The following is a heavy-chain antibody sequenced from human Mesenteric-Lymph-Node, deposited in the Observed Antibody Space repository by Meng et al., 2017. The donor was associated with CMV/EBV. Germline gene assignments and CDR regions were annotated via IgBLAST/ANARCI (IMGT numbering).Heavy chain of an antibody. Sequence: SETLSLTCTVSGGSISTSTYYWAWIRQPPGKGLEWIGSINYSGNTYYNPSLKSRVTISVDTSKNHFSVKVGTVTAADTALYYCARVRCGGGNCYWPKNAFYFYGMDVWGQGTTVTVSS. D-gene: IGHD2-15*01. CDR2: INYSGNT. CDR3: ARVRCGGGNCYWPKNAFYFYGMDV. V-gene: IGHV4-39*07. CDR1: GGSISTSTYY. J-gene: IGHJ6*02.